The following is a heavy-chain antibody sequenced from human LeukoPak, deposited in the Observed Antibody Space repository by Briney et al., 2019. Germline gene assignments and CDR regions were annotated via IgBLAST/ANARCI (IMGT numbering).Heavy chain of an antibody. V-gene: IGHV5-51*01. CDR2: IYPGGSDT. CDR3: VRRDITSRYVVWFDP. J-gene: IGHJ5*02. Sequence: GLCLNFFCPGPGYGSTSYSIGWARQMRVQGLELMGMIYPGGSDTRYSPSFQGQVTISADKSINTAYLQWSSLKASDTAIYYCVRRDITSRYVVWFDPWGQGTPVTVSS. D-gene: IGHD2-2*01. CDR1: GYGSTSYS.